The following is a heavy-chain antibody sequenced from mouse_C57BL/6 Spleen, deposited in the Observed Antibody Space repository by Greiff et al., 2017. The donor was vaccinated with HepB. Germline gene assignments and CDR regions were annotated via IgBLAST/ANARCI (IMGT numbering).Heavy chain of an antibody. CDR2: INPSTGGT. CDR3: ARSPTGFDY. CDR1: GYSFTGYY. V-gene: IGHV1-42*01. Sequence: VQLQQSGPELVKPGASVKISCKASGYSFTGYYMNWVKQSPEKSLEWIGEINPSTGGTTYNQKFKAKATLTVDKSSSTAYMQLKSLTSEDSAVYYCARSPTGFDYWGQGTTLTVSS. J-gene: IGHJ2*01. D-gene: IGHD4-1*02.